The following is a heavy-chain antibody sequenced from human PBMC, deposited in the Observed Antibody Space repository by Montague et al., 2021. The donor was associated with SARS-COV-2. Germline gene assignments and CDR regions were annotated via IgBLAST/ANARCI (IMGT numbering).Heavy chain of an antibody. Sequence: SETLSLTCTVSGDSISSGSAYWGWIRQPPGEGLEWIATVYVRGGTNYNSSLKSRVTISIDKSQNQLSLRLNSVTAADTAVYYCAGYSAMAAKWTSYYYGVDVWGQGTLVTVSS. CDR2: VYVRGGT. J-gene: IGHJ6*02. D-gene: IGHD3-22*01. CDR1: GDSISSGSAY. CDR3: AGYSAMAAKWTSYYYGVDV. V-gene: IGHV4-39*01.